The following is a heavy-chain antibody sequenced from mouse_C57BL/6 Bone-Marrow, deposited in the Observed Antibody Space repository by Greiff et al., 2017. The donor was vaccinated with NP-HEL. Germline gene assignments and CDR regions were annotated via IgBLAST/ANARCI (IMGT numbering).Heavy chain of an antibody. CDR1: GFTFSSYA. D-gene: IGHD1-1*01. CDR2: ISDGGSYT. Sequence: EVQLVESGGGLVKPGGSLKLSCAASGFTFSSYAMSWVRQTPEKRLEWVATISDGGSYTYYPDNVKGRFTISRDNAKNNLYLQMSHLKSEDTARYYCARGYYYGSSYGFAYWGQGTLVTVSA. V-gene: IGHV5-4*01. CDR3: ARGYYYGSSYGFAY. J-gene: IGHJ3*01.